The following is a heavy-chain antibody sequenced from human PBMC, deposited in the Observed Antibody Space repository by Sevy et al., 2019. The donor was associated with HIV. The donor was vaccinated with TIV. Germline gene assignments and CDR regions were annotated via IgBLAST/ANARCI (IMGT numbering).Heavy chain of an antibody. CDR3: AKGRIEWELLEGLDY. D-gene: IGHD1-26*01. J-gene: IGHJ4*02. CDR2: ISYDGSNK. CDR1: GFTFSSYG. V-gene: IGHV3-30*18. Sequence: GGSLRLSCAASGFTFSSYGMHWVRQAPGKGLEWVAVISYDGSNKYYADSVKGRFTISRDNSKNTLYLQMNSLRAEDTAVYYCAKGRIEWELLEGLDYWDQGTLVTVSS.